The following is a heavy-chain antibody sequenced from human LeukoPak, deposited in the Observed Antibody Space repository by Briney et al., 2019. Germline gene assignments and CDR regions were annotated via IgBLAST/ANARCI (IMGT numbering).Heavy chain of an antibody. CDR3: ARVRQLARYYYYMDV. V-gene: IGHV4-59*01. J-gene: IGHJ6*03. Sequence: SETLSLTCTVSGGSISSYYWSWIRQPPGKGLEWIGYIYYSGSTNYNPSLKSRVTISVDTSKNQFSLKLSSVTAADTAVYYCARVRQLARYYYYMDVWGKGPTVTVSS. D-gene: IGHD6-6*01. CDR1: GGSISSYY. CDR2: IYYSGST.